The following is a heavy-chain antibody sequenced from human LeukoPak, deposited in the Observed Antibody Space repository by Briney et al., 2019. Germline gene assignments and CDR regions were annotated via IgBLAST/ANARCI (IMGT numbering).Heavy chain of an antibody. V-gene: IGHV3-7*04. Sequence: GGSLRLSCVTSGFTFGGYWMSWFRQAPGKGLEWVGNVQPDGSGAFYVDAMRGRFTISRDNAQNSLYLQMNSLRADDTAVYYCARGLVVIPAAIRTYYYYYMDVWGKGTTVTVSS. CDR3: ARGLVVIPAAIRTYYYYYMDV. CDR2: VQPDGSGA. CDR1: GFTFGGYW. D-gene: IGHD2-2*02. J-gene: IGHJ6*03.